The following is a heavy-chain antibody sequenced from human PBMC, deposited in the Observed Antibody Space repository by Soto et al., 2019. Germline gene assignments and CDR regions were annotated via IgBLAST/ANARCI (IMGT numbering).Heavy chain of an antibody. CDR3: ARTIAVAGPNWFDP. D-gene: IGHD6-19*01. V-gene: IGHV3-53*01. CDR1: GFTVSSNY. CDR2: IYSGGST. J-gene: IGHJ5*02. Sequence: EVQLVESGGGLVKPGGSLRLSCAASGFTVSSNYMSWVRQAPGKGLEWVSVIYSGGSTYYADSVKGRFTISRDNSKNTLYLQMNSLRAEDTAVYYCARTIAVAGPNWFDPWGQGTLVTVSS.